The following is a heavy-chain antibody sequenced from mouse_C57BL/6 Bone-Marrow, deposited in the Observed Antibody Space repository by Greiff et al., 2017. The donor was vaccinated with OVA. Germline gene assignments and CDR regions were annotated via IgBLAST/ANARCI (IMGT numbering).Heavy chain of an antibody. Sequence: VQLQQSGAELVRPGASVKLSCKASGYTFTDYYINWVKQRPGQGLEWIARIYPGSGNTYYNEKFKGKATLTAEKSSSTAYMQLSSLTSEDSAVYCCARDYSNSFDYWGQGTTLTVSS. CDR2: IYPGSGNT. D-gene: IGHD2-5*01. CDR3: ARDYSNSFDY. CDR1: GYTFTDYY. J-gene: IGHJ2*01. V-gene: IGHV1-76*01.